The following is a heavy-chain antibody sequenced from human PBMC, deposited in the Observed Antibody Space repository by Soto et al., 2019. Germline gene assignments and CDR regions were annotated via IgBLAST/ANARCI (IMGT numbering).Heavy chain of an antibody. Sequence: SATRALTCTVSGGSISSSSYYWGWIRQPPGKGLEWIGSIYYSGSTYYNPSLKSRVTISVDTSKNQFSLKLSSVTAADTAVYYCARGPVYNYYDSSGYSGWGQGTLVTVSS. V-gene: IGHV4-39*07. D-gene: IGHD3-22*01. J-gene: IGHJ4*02. CDR2: IYYSGST. CDR1: GGSISSSSYY. CDR3: ARGPVYNYYDSSGYSG.